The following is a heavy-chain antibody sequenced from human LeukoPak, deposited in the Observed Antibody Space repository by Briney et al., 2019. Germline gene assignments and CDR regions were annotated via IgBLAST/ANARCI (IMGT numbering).Heavy chain of an antibody. J-gene: IGHJ4*02. CDR3: ARDYYDSSGYCDAFDY. V-gene: IGHV7-4-1*02. Sequence: ASVKVSCKASGYTFTSYAMNWVRQAPGQGLEWMGWINTNTGNPTYAQGFTGRFVFSLDTSVSTAYLQISSLKAEDTAVCYCARDYYDSSGYCDAFDYWGQGTLVTVSS. CDR2: INTNTGNP. CDR1: GYTFTSYA. D-gene: IGHD3-22*01.